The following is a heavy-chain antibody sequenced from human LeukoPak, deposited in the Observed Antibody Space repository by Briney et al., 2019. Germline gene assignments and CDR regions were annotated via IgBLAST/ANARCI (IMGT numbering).Heavy chain of an antibody. J-gene: IGHJ4*02. D-gene: IGHD3-22*01. V-gene: IGHV3-23*01. CDR1: GFTFSAST. CDR3: AKCGYYDSSGYYCFYFDY. CDR2: ISNSGGST. Sequence: GGSLRLSCAASGFTFSASTIHWLRQAPGKGLEWVSSISNSGGSTYYADSVKGRFTISRDNSKNTLYLQMNSLRAEDTAVYYCAKCGYYDSSGYYCFYFDYWGQGTLVTVSS.